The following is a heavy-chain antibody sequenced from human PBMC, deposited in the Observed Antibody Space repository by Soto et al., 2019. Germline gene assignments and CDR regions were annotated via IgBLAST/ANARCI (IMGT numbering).Heavy chain of an antibody. CDR1: GYTFTGYY. D-gene: IGHD1-1*01. V-gene: IGHV1-2*02. Sequence: ASVKVSCKASGYTFTGYYMHWVRQAPGQGLEWMGWINPNSGGTNYAQKFQGRVTMTRDTSISTAYMELSRLRSDDTAVYYCAKNETTRPWFDPWGQGTMVTVSS. CDR2: INPNSGGT. CDR3: AKNETTRPWFDP. J-gene: IGHJ5*02.